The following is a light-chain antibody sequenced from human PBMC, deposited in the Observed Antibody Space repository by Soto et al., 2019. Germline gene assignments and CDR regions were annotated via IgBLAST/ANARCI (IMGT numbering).Light chain of an antibody. J-gene: IGKJ1*01. V-gene: IGKV3-20*01. Sequence: EIVLTQSPGTLSLSPGERATLSCRASQSISSYYLAWYQQKPGQAPRLLIHGASSRATGIPDRFSGRGSGTDSPLTISSLQPDDLAVYYCHQYGTPRPWAFGQGTKVEIK. CDR3: HQYGTPRPWA. CDR1: QSISSYY. CDR2: GAS.